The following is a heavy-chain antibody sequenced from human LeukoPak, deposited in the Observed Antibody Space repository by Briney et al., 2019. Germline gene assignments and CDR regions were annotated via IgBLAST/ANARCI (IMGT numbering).Heavy chain of an antibody. CDR1: GGSISRHY. V-gene: IGHV4-59*11. CDR2: IYHSGST. J-gene: IGHJ6*02. Sequence: SQTLSLTCTVSGGSISRHYWSWIRQPPGKGLEWIGYIYHSGSTNYNPSLKSRVTISVDTSKNQFSLKVSSVTAADTAVYYCARDPSYSSSSYYYYYGMDVWGQGTTVTVSS. CDR3: ARDPSYSSSSYYYYYGMDV. D-gene: IGHD6-13*01.